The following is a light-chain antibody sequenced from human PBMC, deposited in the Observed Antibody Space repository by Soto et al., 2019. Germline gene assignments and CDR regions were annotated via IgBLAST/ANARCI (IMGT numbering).Light chain of an antibody. CDR2: GAS. CDR3: QQYNNWPPYT. V-gene: IGKV3-15*01. J-gene: IGKJ2*01. Sequence: EIVMTQSPATLSVSPGQRATLSCRASQSVSSNLAWYQQKPGQAPRLLIYGASTRATGIPARFSGSGSGEVFTLTSSGRLSEDFAVYYCQQYNNWPPYTFGQGTKLEIK. CDR1: QSVSSN.